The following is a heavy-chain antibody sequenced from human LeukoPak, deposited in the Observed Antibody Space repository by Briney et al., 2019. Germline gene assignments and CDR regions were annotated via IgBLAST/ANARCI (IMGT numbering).Heavy chain of an antibody. D-gene: IGHD5-18*01. CDR3: AKGGYSYGFSWFDP. Sequence: GGSLRLSCAASGFTFSSYAMSWVRQAPGKGLEWVSAISGSGGSTYYADSVKGRFTISRDNSKNTPYLQMNSLRAEDTAVYYCAKGGYSYGFSWFDPWGQGTLVTVSS. V-gene: IGHV3-23*01. CDR1: GFTFSSYA. CDR2: ISGSGGST. J-gene: IGHJ5*02.